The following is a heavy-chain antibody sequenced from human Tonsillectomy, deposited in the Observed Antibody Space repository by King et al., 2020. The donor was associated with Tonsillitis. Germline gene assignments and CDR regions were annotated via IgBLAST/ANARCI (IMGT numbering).Heavy chain of an antibody. Sequence: VQLVESGGGLVQPGGSLRLSCAASGFTFSSYSMNWVRQTPGKGLEWVSYISISNSTIYYADSVKGRFTISRDNAKNSLYLQMNRLRDEDTAVYYCARGGNYGGNSWGQGTLVTVSS. CDR3: ARGGNYGGNS. D-gene: IGHD4-23*01. J-gene: IGHJ4*02. V-gene: IGHV3-48*02. CDR1: GFTFSSYS. CDR2: ISISNSTI.